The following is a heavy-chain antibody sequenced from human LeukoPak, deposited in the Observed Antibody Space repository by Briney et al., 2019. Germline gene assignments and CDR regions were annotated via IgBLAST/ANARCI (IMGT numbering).Heavy chain of an antibody. CDR3: ARDLYSYNLDAEY. D-gene: IGHD5-18*01. CDR1: GFTFSGSA. V-gene: IGHV3-73*01. J-gene: IGHJ4*02. CDR2: IRSKANSYAT. Sequence: GGSLRLSCAASGFTFSGSAMHWVRQASGKGLEWVGRIRSKANSYATAYAASVKGRFTISRDDSKNTAYLQMNSLKTEDTAVYYCARDLYSYNLDAEYWGQGTLVTVSS.